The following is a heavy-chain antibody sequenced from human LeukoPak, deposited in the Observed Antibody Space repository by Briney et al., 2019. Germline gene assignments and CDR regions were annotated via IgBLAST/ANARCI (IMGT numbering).Heavy chain of an antibody. CDR2: INPNSGGT. J-gene: IGHJ5*02. CDR3: AREVKSSSGQNWFDP. D-gene: IGHD6-6*01. CDR1: GYTFTGYY. V-gene: IGHV1-2*02. Sequence: ALVKVSCKASGYTFTGYYMHWVRQAPGQGLEWMGWINPNSGGTNYAQKFQGRVTMTRDTSISTAYMELSRLRSDDTAVYYCAREVKSSSGQNWFDPWGQGTLVTVSS.